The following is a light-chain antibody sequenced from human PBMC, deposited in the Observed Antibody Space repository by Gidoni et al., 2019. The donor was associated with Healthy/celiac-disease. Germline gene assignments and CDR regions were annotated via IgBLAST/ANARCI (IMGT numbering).Light chain of an antibody. V-gene: IGKV1-5*03. CDR3: QQYNSYLYT. Sequence: DIQMTQSPSTLSASVGDRVTITCRASQIISSWLAWYQQKPGKDPKLLIYKASSLESGVPSRFSGSGSGTEFTLTISSLQPDDFATYYCQQYNSYLYTFGQGTKLEIK. CDR1: QIISSW. CDR2: KAS. J-gene: IGKJ2*01.